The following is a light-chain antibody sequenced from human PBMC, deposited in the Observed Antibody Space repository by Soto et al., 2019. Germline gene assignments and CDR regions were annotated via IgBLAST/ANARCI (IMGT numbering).Light chain of an antibody. Sequence: QSGLTQTASVSGSPGQSITMSCAGSRSDVGGYNLVSWYQQHPGKAPKLLISDDNKRPSGVSDRFSGSKSGNTASLTLSGLQAEDEGDYYCSSYAGRITLVFGGGTQLTVL. CDR3: SSYAGRITLV. CDR2: DDN. V-gene: IGLV2-23*01. CDR1: RSDVGGYNL. J-gene: IGLJ2*01.